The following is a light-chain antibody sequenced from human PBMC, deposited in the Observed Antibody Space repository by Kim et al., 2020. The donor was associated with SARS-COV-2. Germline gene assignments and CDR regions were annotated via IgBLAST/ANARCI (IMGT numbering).Light chain of an antibody. CDR1: SDNVGDQG. J-gene: IGLJ3*02. CDR3: SAWDSSLSAHV. Sequence: QAGLTQPPSVSKGLRQTAILTCTGNSDNVGDQGAAWLQHHQGHPPKLLSYRNNNRPSGISERLSASRSGNTASLTITGLQPEDEADYYCSAWDSSLSAHVFGGGTKLTVL. CDR2: RNN. V-gene: IGLV10-54*01.